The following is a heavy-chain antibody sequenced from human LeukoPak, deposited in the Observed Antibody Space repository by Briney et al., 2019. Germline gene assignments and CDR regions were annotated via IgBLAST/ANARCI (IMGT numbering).Heavy chain of an antibody. CDR2: ISASGDST. D-gene: IGHD3-10*01. Sequence: HPGGSLRLSCAASGFTFSSYAMSWVRQAPGKGLEWVSAISASGDSTYNADSVKGRFTISRDNSKNTLYIQMNSLRAEDTAVYYCARAKPKNMVRGLIMRRESRYYFDYWGQGTLVTVSS. J-gene: IGHJ4*02. CDR3: ARAKPKNMVRGLIMRRESRYYFDY. CDR1: GFTFSSYA. V-gene: IGHV3-23*01.